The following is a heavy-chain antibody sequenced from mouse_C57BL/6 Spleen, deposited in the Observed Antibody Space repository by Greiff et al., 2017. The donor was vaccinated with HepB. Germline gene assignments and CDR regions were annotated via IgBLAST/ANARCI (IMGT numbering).Heavy chain of an antibody. CDR1: GYAFSSYW. CDR3: ARDYGYDYFDY. J-gene: IGHJ2*01. Sequence: VQLQQSGAELVKPGASVKISCKASGYAFSSYWMNWVKQRPGKGLEWIGQIYPGDGDTNYNGKFKGKATLTADKSSSTAYMQLSSLTSEDAAVYFCARDYGYDYFDYWGQGTTLTVSS. CDR2: IYPGDGDT. D-gene: IGHD2-2*01. V-gene: IGHV1-80*01.